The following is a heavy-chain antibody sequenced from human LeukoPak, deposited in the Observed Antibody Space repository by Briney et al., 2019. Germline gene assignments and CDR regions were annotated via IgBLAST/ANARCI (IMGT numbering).Heavy chain of an antibody. CDR3: AREGYDSSGYYYYFDY. V-gene: IGHV3-33*01. Sequence: GGSLTLPCAASGFTFSSYGMHWVRQAPGKGLEWVAVIWYDGSNKYYADSVKGRFTISRDNSKNTLYLQMNSLRAEDTAVYYCAREGYDSSGYYYYFDYWGQGTLVTVSS. D-gene: IGHD3-22*01. CDR1: GFTFSSYG. J-gene: IGHJ4*02. CDR2: IWYDGSNK.